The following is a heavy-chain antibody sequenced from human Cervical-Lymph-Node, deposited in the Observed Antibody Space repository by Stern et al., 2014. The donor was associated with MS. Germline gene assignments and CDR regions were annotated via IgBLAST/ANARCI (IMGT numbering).Heavy chain of an antibody. V-gene: IGHV3-53*01. J-gene: IGHJ4*02. CDR2: MYSRGGT. CDR1: GFSVSTNF. D-gene: IGHD5-18*01. CDR3: ARKTDTAVGGDY. Sequence: EVQLVESGGGLIQPGGTLRLSCAASGFSVSTNFMSWVRQAPGKGLEWVSLMYSRGGTNSADSVKGRFTISRDSSKNTLYLQMSDLRAEDTAVYYCARKTDTAVGGDYWGPGTLVTVSS.